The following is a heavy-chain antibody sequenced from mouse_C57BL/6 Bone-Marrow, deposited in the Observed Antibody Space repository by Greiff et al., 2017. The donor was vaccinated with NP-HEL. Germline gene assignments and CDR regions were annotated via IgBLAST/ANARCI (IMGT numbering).Heavy chain of an antibody. CDR1: GYTFTSYW. J-gene: IGHJ4*01. CDR2: IDPSDSYT. Sequence: QVQLQQPGAELVMPGASVKLSCKASGYTFTSYWMHWVKQSPGQGLEWIGEIDPSDSYTNYNQKFKGKSTLTVDKSSSTAYMQLSSLTSEDSAVYYCAYGRYYAMDYWGQGTSVTVSS. D-gene: IGHD1-2*01. V-gene: IGHV1-69*01. CDR3: AYGRYYAMDY.